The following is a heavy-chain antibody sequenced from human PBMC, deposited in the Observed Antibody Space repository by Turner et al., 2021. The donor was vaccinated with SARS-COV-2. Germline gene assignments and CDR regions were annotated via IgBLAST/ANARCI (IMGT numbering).Heavy chain of an antibody. CDR1: GYPFTSYD. J-gene: IGHJ5*02. CDR2: INPNSGNT. D-gene: IGHD2-2*02. V-gene: IGHV1-8*01. CDR3: ARGSYCSSTKCYTGGWIDP. Sequence: QVQLVQSGAEVKKPGASVKVSCKASGYPFTSYDINWVRQATGQGLEWMGWINPNSGNTGYAQKFQGRVTMTRNTSISTAYMELSSLRSEDTAVYYCARGSYCSSTKCYTGGWIDPWGQGTLVTVSS.